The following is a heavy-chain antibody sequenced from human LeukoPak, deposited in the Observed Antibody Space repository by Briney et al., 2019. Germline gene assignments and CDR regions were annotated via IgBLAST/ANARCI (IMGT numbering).Heavy chain of an antibody. V-gene: IGHV3-74*01. CDR3: TRVTEYSTAGMRY. J-gene: IGHJ4*02. D-gene: IGHD6-13*01. CDR2: ISSDGSTT. Sequence: PGGSLRLSCAASGFTFSNYWRHWVRQAPGRGLVWVSRISSDGSTTTYADSVKGRFTISRDNAKNTLYLQMNSLRAEDTALYYCTRVTEYSTAGMRYWGQGSLVTVSA. CDR1: GFTFSNYW.